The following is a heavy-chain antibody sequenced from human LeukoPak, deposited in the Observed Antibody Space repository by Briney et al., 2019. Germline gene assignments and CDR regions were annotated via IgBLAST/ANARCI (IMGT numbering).Heavy chain of an antibody. D-gene: IGHD7-27*01. CDR3: GRDLNWGAFDI. CDR1: GFTFSNYG. J-gene: IGHJ3*02. CDR2: IGPSGDNT. Sequence: EGTLRLSCAASGFTFSNYGMDWVRQAPGKGLEWVSGIGPSGDNTYYADSVKGRFTISRDNSRNTVLLQMNSLTAEDTAVYYCGRDLNWGAFDIRGLGAMVTVSS. V-gene: IGHV3-23*01.